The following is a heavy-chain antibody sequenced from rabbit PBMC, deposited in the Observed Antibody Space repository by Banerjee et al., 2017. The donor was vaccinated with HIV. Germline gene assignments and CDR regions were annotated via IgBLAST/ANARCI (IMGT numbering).Heavy chain of an antibody. CDR1: GFSFSNKYV. V-gene: IGHV1S45*01. CDR2: INTTSSGDT. J-gene: IGHJ6*01. Sequence: QEQLEESGGGLVKPEGSLTLTCKASGFSFSNKYVMCWVRQAPGKGLEWIACINTTSSGDTYYASWAKGRFTISNASSTAVTLQMTTLTAADTATYFCAGDYHGYDYAKDLWGPGTLVTVS. D-gene: IGHD6-1*01. CDR3: AGDYHGYDYAKDL.